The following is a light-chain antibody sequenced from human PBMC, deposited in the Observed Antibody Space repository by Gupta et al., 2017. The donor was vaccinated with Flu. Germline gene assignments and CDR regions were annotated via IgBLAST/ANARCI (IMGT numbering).Light chain of an antibody. CDR3: SSFTRTAVSYV. CDR2: EVT. J-gene: IGLJ1*01. Sequence: QSALTQPASVSGSPGQSISISCTGTTDDIGAYNFVSWYQHHPGKAPKLIIHEVTNRPSGISDRFSGSKSGDTASLNISSLQAEDEADYVCSSFTRTAVSYVFGTGTKVTVL. CDR1: TDDIGAYNF. V-gene: IGLV2-14*01.